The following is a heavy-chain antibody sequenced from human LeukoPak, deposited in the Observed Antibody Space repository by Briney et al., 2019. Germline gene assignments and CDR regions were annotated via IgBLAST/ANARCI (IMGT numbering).Heavy chain of an antibody. CDR2: AYYSGRT. CDR1: GGSTSGYY. J-gene: IGHJ6*02. V-gene: IGHV4-59*08. CDR3: AIRSGRNYYGADV. Sequence: SETLSLTCTVSGGSTSGYYWNWIRQPPGKGLEWIGYAYYSGRTNYNPSLKSRVTISVDTSKNQFSLTLSSVTAADTAIYYCAIRSGRNYYGADVWGQGTTVTVSS. D-gene: IGHD1-26*01.